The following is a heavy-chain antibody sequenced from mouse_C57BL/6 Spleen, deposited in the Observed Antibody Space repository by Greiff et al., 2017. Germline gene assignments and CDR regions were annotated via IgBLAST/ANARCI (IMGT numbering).Heavy chain of an antibody. CDR1: GYTFTSYW. CDR3: ASNISYGSSPSYFDV. V-gene: IGHV1-64*01. Sequence: QVQLQQPGAELVKPGASVKLSCKASGYTFTSYWMHWVKQRPGQGLEWIGMIHPNSGSTNYNEKFKSKATLTVDKSSSTAYMQLSSLTSEDSAVYYCASNISYGSSPSYFDVWGTGTTVTVSS. CDR2: IHPNSGST. D-gene: IGHD1-1*01. J-gene: IGHJ1*03.